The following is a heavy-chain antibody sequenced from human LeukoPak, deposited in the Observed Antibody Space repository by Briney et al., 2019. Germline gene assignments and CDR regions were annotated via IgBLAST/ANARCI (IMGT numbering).Heavy chain of an antibody. CDR1: GGSISSYY. CDR3: ARQRWELLTPDAFDI. Sequence: SETLSLTCTVSGGSISSYYWSWIRQPPGKGLEWTGYIYYSGSTNYNPSLKSRVTISVDTSKNQFSLKLSSVTAADTAVYYCARQRWELLTPDAFDIWGQGTMVTVSS. D-gene: IGHD1-26*01. V-gene: IGHV4-59*08. CDR2: IYYSGST. J-gene: IGHJ3*02.